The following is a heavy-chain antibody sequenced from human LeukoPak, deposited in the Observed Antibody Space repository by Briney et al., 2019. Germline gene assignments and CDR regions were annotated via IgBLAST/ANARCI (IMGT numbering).Heavy chain of an antibody. Sequence: GGSLRLSCAASGFTFSSYAMHWVRQAPGKGLEWAAVISYDGSNKYYADSVKGRFTISRDNSKNTLCLQMNSLRAEDTAVYYCARGKYSSGPYFDYWGQGTLVTVSS. CDR3: ARGKYSSGPYFDY. J-gene: IGHJ4*02. CDR1: GFTFSSYA. CDR2: ISYDGSNK. D-gene: IGHD6-19*01. V-gene: IGHV3-30-3*01.